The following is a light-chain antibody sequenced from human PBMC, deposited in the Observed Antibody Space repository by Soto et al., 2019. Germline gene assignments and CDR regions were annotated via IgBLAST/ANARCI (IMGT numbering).Light chain of an antibody. J-gene: IGKJ5*01. CDR2: DAS. CDR3: QQYANLPIP. Sequence: DIRMTKYPSSLSASVGDRVTITCQASQDISNYLNWYQQKPGKAPKLLIYDASNLETGVPSRFSGSGSGTDFTFTISSLQPEDIATYYCQQYANLPIPFGQGTRLAVK. V-gene: IGKV1-33*01. CDR1: QDISNY.